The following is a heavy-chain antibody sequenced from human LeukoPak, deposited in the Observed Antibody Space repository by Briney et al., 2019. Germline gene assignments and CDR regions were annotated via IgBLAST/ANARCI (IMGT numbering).Heavy chain of an antibody. CDR3: AREGDYYGSRGSPNLHYFDY. J-gene: IGHJ4*02. D-gene: IGHD3-22*01. V-gene: IGHV1-18*01. CDR1: GYTFTSYG. CDR2: ISAYNGNT. Sequence: ASVKVSCKASGYTFTSYGISWVRQAPGQGLEWMGWISAYNGNTNYAQKLQGRVTMTTDTSTSTAYMELRSLRSDDTAVYYCAREGDYYGSRGSPNLHYFDYWGQGTLVTVSS.